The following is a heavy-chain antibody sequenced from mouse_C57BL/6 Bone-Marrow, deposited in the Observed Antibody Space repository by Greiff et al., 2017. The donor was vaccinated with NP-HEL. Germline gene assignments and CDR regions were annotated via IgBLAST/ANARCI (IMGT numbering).Heavy chain of an antibody. CDR3: ARVLRAMDY. Sequence: EVKLVESEGGLVQPGRSMKLSCTASGFTFSDYYMAWVRQVPEKGLEWVANINYDGSSTYYLDSLKSRFIISRDNAKNILYLQMSSLKSEDTATYYCARVLRAMDYWGQGTSVTVSS. CDR1: GFTFSDYY. V-gene: IGHV5-16*01. CDR2: INYDGSST. D-gene: IGHD1-1*01. J-gene: IGHJ4*01.